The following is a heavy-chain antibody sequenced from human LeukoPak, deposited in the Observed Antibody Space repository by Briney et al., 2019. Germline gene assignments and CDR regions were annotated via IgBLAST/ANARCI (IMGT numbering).Heavy chain of an antibody. J-gene: IGHJ5*02. D-gene: IGHD5/OR15-5a*01. CDR2: IYYSGST. V-gene: IGHV4-39*07. Sequence: PSETLSLTCTVSGGSISSSSYYWGWIRQPPGKGLEWIGSIYYSGSTYYNPSLKSRVTISIDTSKNQFSLKLSSVTAADTAVYYCAGSSTIDYNWFDPWGQGTLVTVSS. CDR3: AGSSTIDYNWFDP. CDR1: GGSISSSSYY.